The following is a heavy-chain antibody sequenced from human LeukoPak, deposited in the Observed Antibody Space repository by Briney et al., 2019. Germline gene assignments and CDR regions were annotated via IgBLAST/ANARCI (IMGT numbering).Heavy chain of an antibody. CDR1: GFTFSNAW. CDR2: IKSKTDGGTT. J-gene: IGHJ4*02. V-gene: IGHV3-15*01. Sequence: GGSLRLSCAASGFTFSNAWMSWVRQAPGKGLEWVGRIKSKTDGGTTDYAAPVKGRFTISRDDSKNTLYLQMNSLKTEDTAVYYCTWQLWLVYYFDYWGQGTLVTVSS. CDR3: TWQLWLVYYFDY. D-gene: IGHD5-18*01.